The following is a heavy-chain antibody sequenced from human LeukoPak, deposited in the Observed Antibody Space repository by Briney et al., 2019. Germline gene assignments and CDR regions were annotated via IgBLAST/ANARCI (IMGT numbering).Heavy chain of an antibody. Sequence: ASVKVSCKASGYTFTGYYMHWVRQAPGQGLEWMGWINPNSGGTNYAQKFQGRVTMTRDTPISTAYMELSRLRSDDTAVYYCARVPTVTTYYFDYWGQGTLVTVSS. D-gene: IGHD4-11*01. CDR2: INPNSGGT. J-gene: IGHJ4*02. CDR1: GYTFTGYY. V-gene: IGHV1-2*02. CDR3: ARVPTVTTYYFDY.